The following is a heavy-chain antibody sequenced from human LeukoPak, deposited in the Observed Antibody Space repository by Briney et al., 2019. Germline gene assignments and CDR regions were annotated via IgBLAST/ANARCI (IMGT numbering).Heavy chain of an antibody. V-gene: IGHV1-46*01. J-gene: IGHJ4*02. Sequence: GASVKVSCKASGYTFTSYFMHWVRQAPGQGLEWMGIINPSGGSTSSPERFQGRVTMTRDVSTSTAYMELTSLRSDDTAVYYCARAALRVRRGNYEHTSGYYYFDSWGQGTLVTVSS. D-gene: IGHD3-22*01. CDR1: GYTFTSYF. CDR3: ARAALRVRRGNYEHTSGYYYFDS. CDR2: INPSGGST.